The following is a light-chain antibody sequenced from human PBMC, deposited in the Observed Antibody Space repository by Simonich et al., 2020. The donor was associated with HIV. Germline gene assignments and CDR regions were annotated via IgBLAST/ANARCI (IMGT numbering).Light chain of an antibody. Sequence: DIVMTQSPNFLAVSLCERATINCKSSQSVLYNSNNKNYLAWYQQRPGQPPKLLIYCASTRESGVPDRFSGSGSGTDFTLTISSLQAEDVAVYYCQQYYGTPYTFGPGTKVNIK. CDR2: CAS. CDR3: QQYYGTPYT. J-gene: IGKJ3*01. CDR1: QSVLYNSNNKNY. V-gene: IGKV4-1*01.